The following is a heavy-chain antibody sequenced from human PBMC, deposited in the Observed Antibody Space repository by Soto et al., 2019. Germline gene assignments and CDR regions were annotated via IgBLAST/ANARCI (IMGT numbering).Heavy chain of an antibody. V-gene: IGHV3-9*01. J-gene: IGHJ3*02. CDR3: AKGLREWNIVATGAFDI. CDR2: ISWNSGSI. D-gene: IGHD5-12*01. CDR1: GFTFDDYA. Sequence: GGSLRLSCAASGFTFDDYAMHWVRQAPGKGLEWVSGISWNSGSIGYADSVKGRFTISRDNAKNSLYLQMNSLRAEDTALYYCAKGLREWNIVATGAFDIWGQGTMVTVSS.